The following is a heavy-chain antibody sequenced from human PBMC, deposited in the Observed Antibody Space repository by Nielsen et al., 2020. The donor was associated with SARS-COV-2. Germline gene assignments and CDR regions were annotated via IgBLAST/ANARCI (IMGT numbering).Heavy chain of an antibody. CDR2: IIPIFGTA. Sequence: WVRQAPGQGLEWMGGIIPIFGTANYAQKFQGRVTITADESTSTAYMELSSLRSEDTAVYYCARSSPGLRALIAMAGPYSNWGQGTLVTVSS. V-gene: IGHV1-69*01. J-gene: IGHJ4*02. CDR3: ARSSPGLRALIAMAGPYSN. D-gene: IGHD6-19*01.